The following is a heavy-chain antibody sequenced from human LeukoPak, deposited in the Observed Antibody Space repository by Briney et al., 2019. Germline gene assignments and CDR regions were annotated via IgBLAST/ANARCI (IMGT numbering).Heavy chain of an antibody. Sequence: PGGSLRLSCAASGFTVSSNYVSWVRQAPGKGLEWVSVIYSGGSTYYADSVKGRFTISRDNSKNTLYLQMNSLRAEDTAVYYCARANCSSTSCFYYYYYYMDVWGKGTTVAVSS. V-gene: IGHV3-53*01. D-gene: IGHD2-2*01. CDR1: GFTVSSNY. CDR3: ARANCSSTSCFYYYYYYMDV. CDR2: IYSGGST. J-gene: IGHJ6*03.